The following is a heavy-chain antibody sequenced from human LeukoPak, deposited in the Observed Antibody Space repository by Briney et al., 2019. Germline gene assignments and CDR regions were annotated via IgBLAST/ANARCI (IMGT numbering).Heavy chain of an antibody. D-gene: IGHD5-12*01. V-gene: IGHV3-11*04. CDR1: GFTFSDYY. CDR3: ARDRLRHLLFDY. Sequence: PGGSLRLSCAASGFTFSDYYMSWIRQAPGKGLEWVSYISSSGSTIYYADSVKGRFTISRDNAKNSLYLQMNSLRDEDTAVYYCARDRLRHLLFDYWGQGTLVTVSS. J-gene: IGHJ4*02. CDR2: ISSSGSTI.